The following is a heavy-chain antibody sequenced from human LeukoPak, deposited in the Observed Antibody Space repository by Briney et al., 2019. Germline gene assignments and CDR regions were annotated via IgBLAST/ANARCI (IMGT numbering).Heavy chain of an antibody. CDR3: ARDSSYSNYVQHYFVY. J-gene: IGHJ4*02. CDR1: GFTFSSYW. V-gene: IGHV3-74*01. CDR2: INSDGSST. D-gene: IGHD4-11*01. Sequence: GGSLRLSCAASGFTFSSYWMHWVRQAPGEGLVWVSRINSDGSSTSYADSVKGRFTISRDNAKNTLYLQMNSLRAEDTAVYYCARDSSYSNYVQHYFVYWGQGTLVTVSS.